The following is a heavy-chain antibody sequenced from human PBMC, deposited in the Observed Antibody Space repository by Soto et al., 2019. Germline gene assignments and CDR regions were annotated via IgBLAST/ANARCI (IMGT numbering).Heavy chain of an antibody. Sequence: EVQLVESGGGLVKPGGSLRLSCAASGFTFSSYSLNWVRQAPGKGLEWVSSIISSSSYIYYADSAKGRFAISRENAKNSLYLQMNSLRAEDTAVYYCARGLMVYAAFDYWGQGTLVTVSS. J-gene: IGHJ4*02. D-gene: IGHD2-8*01. V-gene: IGHV3-21*01. CDR3: ARGLMVYAAFDY. CDR1: GFTFSSYS. CDR2: IISSSSYI.